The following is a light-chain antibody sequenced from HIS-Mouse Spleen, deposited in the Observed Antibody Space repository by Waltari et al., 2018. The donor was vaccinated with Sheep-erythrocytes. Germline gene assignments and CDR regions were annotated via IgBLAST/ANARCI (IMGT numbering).Light chain of an antibody. CDR3: CSYAGSYTLV. CDR1: SSDVGGYNY. CDR2: DVS. V-gene: IGLV2-11*01. J-gene: IGLJ2*01. Sequence: QSALTQPRSVSGSPGQSVTISCTGTSSDVGGYNYVSRYQQHPGKAPKLMIYDVSKRPSGVPYRFSGSKSGNTASLTISVLQAEDEADYYCCSYAGSYTLVFGGGTKLTVL.